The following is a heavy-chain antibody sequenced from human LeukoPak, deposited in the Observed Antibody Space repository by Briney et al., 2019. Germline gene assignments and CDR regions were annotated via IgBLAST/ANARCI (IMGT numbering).Heavy chain of an antibody. CDR3: ARTRYYYNSRSYGAPYYFDY. V-gene: IGHV4-59*04. Sequence: SETLSLTCTVSGGSIRSYFWSWIRQPPGKGLEWIAYIYYSGSTYFNPSLKSRVTISVDTYKNQFSLKLRSVTAADTAVYYCARTRYYYNSRSYGAPYYFDYWGQGTLVTVSS. CDR2: IYYSGST. J-gene: IGHJ4*02. D-gene: IGHD3-10*01. CDR1: GGSIRSYF.